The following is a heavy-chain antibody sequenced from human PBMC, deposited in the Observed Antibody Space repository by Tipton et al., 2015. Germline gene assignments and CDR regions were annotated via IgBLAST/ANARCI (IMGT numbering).Heavy chain of an antibody. CDR3: ARARGRHGGLFDS. D-gene: IGHD4-23*01. Sequence: TLSLTCTVSGDSLSTYYWSWIRQSPGKELEWIGYIQYSGSTNYNPSLKSRVTISVDTSKTQFSLKMRSVTATDTAVYYCARARGRHGGLFDSWGQGTLVTVSS. V-gene: IGHV4-59*01. J-gene: IGHJ4*02. CDR2: IQYSGST. CDR1: GDSLSTYY.